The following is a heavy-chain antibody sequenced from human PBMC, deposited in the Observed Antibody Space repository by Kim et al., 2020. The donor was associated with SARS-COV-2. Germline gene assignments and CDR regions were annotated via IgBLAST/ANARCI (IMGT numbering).Heavy chain of an antibody. CDR1: GFTFTSSA. J-gene: IGHJ6*02. CDR3: AADRPGITMVRGVIIPSSRELGGMDV. D-gene: IGHD3-10*01. Sequence: ASVKVSCKASGFTFTSSAVQWVRQARGQRLEWIGWIVVGSGNTNYAQKFQERVTITRDMSTSTAYMELSSLRSEDTAVYYCAADRPGITMVRGVIIPSSRELGGMDVWGQGTTVTVSS. V-gene: IGHV1-58*01. CDR2: IVVGSGNT.